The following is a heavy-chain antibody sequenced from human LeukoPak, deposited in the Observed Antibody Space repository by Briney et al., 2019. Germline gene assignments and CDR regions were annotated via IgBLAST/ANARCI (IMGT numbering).Heavy chain of an antibody. V-gene: IGHV1-24*01. CDR2: FDPEDGET. D-gene: IGHD3-9*01. CDR1: GYTLTELS. J-gene: IGHJ4*02. Sequence: ASVKVSCKVSGYTLTELSMHWVRQAPGKGLEWMGGFDPEDGETIYAQKFQGRVTMTEDTSTDTAYMELSSLRSEDTAVYYCATALSQDGRYCACCFDYWGQGTLVTVSS. CDR3: ATALSQDGRYCACCFDY.